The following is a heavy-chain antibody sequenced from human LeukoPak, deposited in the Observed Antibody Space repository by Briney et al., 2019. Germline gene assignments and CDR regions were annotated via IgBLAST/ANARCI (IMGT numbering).Heavy chain of an antibody. CDR1: GYTFTSFY. CDR2: INPSGGST. CDR3: ARGGIAARGDAFDI. Sequence: ASVKVSCKASGYTFTSFYMHWVRQAPGQGLEWMGMINPSGGSTNYAQKFQGRVTMTRDTSTSTVYMELSSLRSDDTAVYYCARGGIAARGDAFDIWGQGTMVTVSS. V-gene: IGHV1-46*01. J-gene: IGHJ3*02. D-gene: IGHD6-13*01.